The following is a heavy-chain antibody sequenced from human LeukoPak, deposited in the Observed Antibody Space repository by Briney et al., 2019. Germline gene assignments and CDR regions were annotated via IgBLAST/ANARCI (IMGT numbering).Heavy chain of an antibody. J-gene: IGHJ4*02. V-gene: IGHV4-39*07. CDR1: GGSISSSSYY. CDR3: ARANADTNYYDSSGEYDY. D-gene: IGHD3-22*01. Sequence: NPSETLSLTCTVSGGSISSSSYYWGWIRQPPGKGLEWIGSIYYSGSTYYNPSLKSRVTISVDTSKNQFSLKLSSVTAADTAVYYCARANADTNYYDSSGEYDYWGQGTLVTVSS. CDR2: IYYSGST.